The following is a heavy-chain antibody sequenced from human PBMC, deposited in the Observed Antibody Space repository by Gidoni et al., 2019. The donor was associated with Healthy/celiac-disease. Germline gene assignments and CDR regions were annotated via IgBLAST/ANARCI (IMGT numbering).Heavy chain of an antibody. D-gene: IGHD1-26*01. Sequence: EVQLLASGGGLVHPGGSLRLSCAASGFPFSSYAMSWVRQAPGKGLEWVSAISGSGGSTYYADSGKGRFTISRDKSKNTLYLQMNSLRAEDTAVYYCAKDRKWELLPYDYWGQGTLVTVSS. V-gene: IGHV3-23*01. CDR1: GFPFSSYA. CDR3: AKDRKWELLPYDY. CDR2: ISGSGGST. J-gene: IGHJ4*02.